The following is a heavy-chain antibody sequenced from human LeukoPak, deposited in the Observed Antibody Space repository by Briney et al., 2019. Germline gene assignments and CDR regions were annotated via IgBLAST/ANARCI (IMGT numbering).Heavy chain of an antibody. CDR3: AGHFHSAWFGF. J-gene: IGHJ4*02. V-gene: IGHV5-51*01. CDR2: IYPGGSNG. CDR1: GFDFTAYG. Sequence: GESLRISCKCSGFDFTAYGIAWVRQMPGKGLEWMGNIYPGGSNGRYSPSFQGQVTMSADKSITTVYLQWSSLKASDTAMYYCAGHFHSAWFGFWGQGSLVTVSS. D-gene: IGHD5-18*01.